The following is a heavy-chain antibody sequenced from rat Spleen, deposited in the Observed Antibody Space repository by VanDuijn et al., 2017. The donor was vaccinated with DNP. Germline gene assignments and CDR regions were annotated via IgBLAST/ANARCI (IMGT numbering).Heavy chain of an antibody. J-gene: IGHJ2*01. CDR2: MSSGGST. CDR3: ARWGDY. V-gene: IGHV2-6*01. Sequence: QVQLKESGPGLVQPSQTLSLTCTVSGFSLTSHTVSWVRQPPGKGLEWIAAMSSGGSTYYNSALKSRLSISRDTSKSQVFLKMNSRQTEDTAMYFCARWGDYWGQGVMVPVSS. CDR1: GFSLTSHT.